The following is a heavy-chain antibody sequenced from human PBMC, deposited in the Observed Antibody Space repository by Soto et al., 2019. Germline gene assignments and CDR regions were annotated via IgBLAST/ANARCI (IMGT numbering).Heavy chain of an antibody. J-gene: IGHJ4*02. Sequence: QVQLVESGGGVVQPGTSLRLSCAASGFSFSSHAMRWVRQAPGKGLEWVAVISYHGVNKYYADSVRGRFTISRDNSKNTVYLQLDRLGTDDTGVYHCARGGWLQNPGSDYWGQGILVTVSS. V-gene: IGHV3-30*03. CDR1: GFSFSSHA. CDR3: ARGGWLQNPGSDY. CDR2: ISYHGVNK. D-gene: IGHD3-10*01.